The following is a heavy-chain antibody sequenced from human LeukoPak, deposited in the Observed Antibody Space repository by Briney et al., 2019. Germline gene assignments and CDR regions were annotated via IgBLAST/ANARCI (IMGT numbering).Heavy chain of an antibody. CDR3: ATPFYGSGSYYLPSFDY. Sequence: ASVKVSCKASGYTFTSYGISWVRQAPGQGLEWMGWINAGNGNTKYSQKFQGRVTITRDTSASTAYMELSSLRSEDTAVYYCATPFYGSGSYYLPSFDYWGQGTLVTVSS. J-gene: IGHJ4*02. CDR2: INAGNGNT. D-gene: IGHD3-10*01. CDR1: GYTFTSYG. V-gene: IGHV1-3*01.